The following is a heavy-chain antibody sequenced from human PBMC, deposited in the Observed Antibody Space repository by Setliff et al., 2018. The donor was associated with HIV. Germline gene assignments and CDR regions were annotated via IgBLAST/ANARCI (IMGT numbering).Heavy chain of an antibody. CDR1: GGSMTNY. Sequence: SETLSLTCTVSGGSMTNYWSWIRQPPGKGLEFIGHIHTSGSTIYNPSLKSRLTIAIDTSRNQFSLKLTSVTAADTAVYYCAKFYCPHGVCYGFDIWGQGTMVTVSS. V-gene: IGHV4-4*09. J-gene: IGHJ3*02. CDR3: AKFYCPHGVCYGFDI. CDR2: IHTSGST. D-gene: IGHD2-8*01.